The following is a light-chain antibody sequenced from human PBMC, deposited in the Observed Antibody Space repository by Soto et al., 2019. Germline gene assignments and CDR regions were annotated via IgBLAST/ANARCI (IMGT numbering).Light chain of an antibody. CDR1: QSVSSK. CDR2: GAS. CDR3: QQYDEWPQT. Sequence: EIVMTQSPATLSVSPGERVTLSCRASQSVSSKLVWYQQKPGQAPRLLIYGASTRATGIAARFSGSGSGTEFTLSISSLQSEDFALYYCQQYDEWPQTFGQGTKVEIK. J-gene: IGKJ1*01. V-gene: IGKV3-15*01.